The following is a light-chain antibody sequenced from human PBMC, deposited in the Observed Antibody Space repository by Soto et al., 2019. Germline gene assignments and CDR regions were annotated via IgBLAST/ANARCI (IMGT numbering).Light chain of an antibody. CDR3: QHYVTSLTT. CDR1: QSVTSNY. Sequence: EIVLTQSPGTLSLSPGERATLSCGASQSVTSNYLAWYQQKPGQAPRLLIFGASIRVTGIPDRFIGSGSGTDFTLPISRLEPEDFAVYYCQHYVTSLTTFGQGTKVDIK. CDR2: GAS. V-gene: IGKV3-20*01. J-gene: IGKJ1*01.